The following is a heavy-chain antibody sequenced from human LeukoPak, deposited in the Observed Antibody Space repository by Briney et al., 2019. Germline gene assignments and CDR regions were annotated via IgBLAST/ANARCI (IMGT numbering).Heavy chain of an antibody. CDR2: ISSSGSPI. CDR3: ARVFLIVAAGTFDY. V-gene: IGHV3-11*01. D-gene: IGHD6-13*01. J-gene: IGHJ4*02. Sequence: GGSLRLSCAASGFTFSDYYMSWIRQAPGKGLEWVSYISSSGSPIDYADSVKGRFTISRDNAKNSLYLQMNSPRAEDTAVYYCARVFLIVAAGTFDYWGQGTLVTVSS. CDR1: GFTFSDYY.